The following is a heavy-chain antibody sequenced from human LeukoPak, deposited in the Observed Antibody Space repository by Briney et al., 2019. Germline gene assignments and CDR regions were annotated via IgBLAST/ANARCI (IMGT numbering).Heavy chain of an antibody. D-gene: IGHD5-18*01. CDR1: GGSISSYY. CDR2: IYYSGST. CDR3: ARVNSAMVDY. J-gene: IGHJ4*02. V-gene: IGHV4-59*01. Sequence: PSETLSLTCTVSGGSISSYYWSWIRQPPGKGLEWIGYIYYSGSTNYNPSLESRVTISVDTSKNQFSLKLSSVTAADTAVYYCARVNSAMVDYWGQGTLVTVSS.